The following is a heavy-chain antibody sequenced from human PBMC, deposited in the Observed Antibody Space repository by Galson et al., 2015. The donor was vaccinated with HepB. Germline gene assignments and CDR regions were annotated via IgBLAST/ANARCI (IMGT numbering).Heavy chain of an antibody. CDR3: AKTPLYYYDSSGYNDY. CDR1: GFTFSSYA. D-gene: IGHD3-22*01. Sequence: SLRLSCAASGFTFSSYAMSWVRQAPGKGLEWVSAISGSGGSTYYADSVKGRFTISRDNSKNTLYLQMNSLRAEDTAVYYCAKTPLYYYDSSGYNDYWGQGTLVTVSS. CDR2: ISGSGGST. J-gene: IGHJ4*02. V-gene: IGHV3-23*01.